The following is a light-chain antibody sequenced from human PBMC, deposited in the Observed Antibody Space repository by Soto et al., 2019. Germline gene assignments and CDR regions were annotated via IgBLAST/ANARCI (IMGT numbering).Light chain of an antibody. J-gene: IGLJ1*01. CDR3: CSYAGSSTF. Sequence: QSALTQPASVSGSPGQSITISCTGTSSDVGSYNLVSWYQQHPGKAPKLMIYEGSKRPSGVSNRFSGSKSGNTAPLIISWLQAEDEADYYCCSYAGSSTFFGTGTKVTVL. CDR2: EGS. CDR1: SSDVGSYNL. V-gene: IGLV2-23*03.